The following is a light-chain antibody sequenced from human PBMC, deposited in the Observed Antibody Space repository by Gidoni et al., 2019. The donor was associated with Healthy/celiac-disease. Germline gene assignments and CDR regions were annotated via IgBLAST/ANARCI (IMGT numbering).Light chain of an antibody. CDR2: GAS. J-gene: IGKJ3*01. CDR3: QQYGSSRFT. V-gene: IGKV3-20*01. CDR1: QSVSSSY. Sequence: IVLTQSPGTLSLSPGERATLSCSASQSVSSSYLAWYQQKPGQAPRLLIYGASSRATGIPDRFSGSGSGTDFTLTISRLEPEDFAVYTCQQYGSSRFTFGPGTKVDIK.